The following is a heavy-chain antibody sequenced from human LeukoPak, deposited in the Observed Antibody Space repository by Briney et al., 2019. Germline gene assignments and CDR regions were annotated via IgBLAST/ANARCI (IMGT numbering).Heavy chain of an antibody. CDR2: IYYSGST. V-gene: IGHV4-59*01. Sequence: SSETLSLTCAVYGGSFSGYYWSWIRQPPGKGLEWIGYIYYSGSTNYNPSLKSRVTISVDTSKNQFSLKLSSVTAADTAVYYCARVAAAGIYSLWGQGTLVTVSS. D-gene: IGHD6-13*01. CDR1: GGSFSGYY. J-gene: IGHJ4*02. CDR3: ARVAAAGIYSL.